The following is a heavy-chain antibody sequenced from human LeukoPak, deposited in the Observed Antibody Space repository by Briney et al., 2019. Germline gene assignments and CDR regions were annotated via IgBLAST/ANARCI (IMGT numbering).Heavy chain of an antibody. V-gene: IGHV4-39*01. D-gene: IGHD6-13*01. CDR1: GGSISSSSYY. J-gene: IGHJ4*02. CDR2: IYYSGST. CDR3: ARQGPGSSWYQSFDY. Sequence: SETLSLTCTVSGGSISSSSYYWGWIRQPPGKGLEWIGSIYYSGSTYYNPSLKSRVTISVDTSKNQFSLKLSSVTAADTAVYYCARQGPGSSWYQSFDYWGQGTLVTVSS.